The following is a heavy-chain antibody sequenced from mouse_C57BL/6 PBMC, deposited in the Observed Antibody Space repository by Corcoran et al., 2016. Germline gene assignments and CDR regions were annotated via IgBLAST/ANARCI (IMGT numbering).Heavy chain of an antibody. V-gene: IGHV1-80*01. D-gene: IGHD2-5*01. Sequence: QVQLQQSGAELVKPGASVKLSCKASDYAFSSYWMNWVKQRPGKGLEWMGQIYPGDGDTNYNGKFKGKATLTADKSSSTAYMQLSSLTSEDSAVDFCARSGPYSNSFAYWGQGTLVTVSA. CDR3: ARSGPYSNSFAY. J-gene: IGHJ3*01. CDR2: IYPGDGDT. CDR1: DYAFSSYW.